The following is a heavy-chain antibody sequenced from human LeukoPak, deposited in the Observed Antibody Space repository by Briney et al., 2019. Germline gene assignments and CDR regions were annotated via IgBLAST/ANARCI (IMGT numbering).Heavy chain of an antibody. CDR3: AKDILSGYYSDH. D-gene: IGHD3-22*01. CDR1: GFTFSSYS. V-gene: IGHV3-30*02. J-gene: IGHJ4*02. Sequence: GGSLRLSCAASGFTFSSYSMNWVRQAPGKGLEWVAFIQYDGTNKYYADSVKGRFTISRDNSKNTLYLQMNSLRAEDTAVYYCAKDILSGYYSDHWGQGTLVTVSS. CDR2: IQYDGTNK.